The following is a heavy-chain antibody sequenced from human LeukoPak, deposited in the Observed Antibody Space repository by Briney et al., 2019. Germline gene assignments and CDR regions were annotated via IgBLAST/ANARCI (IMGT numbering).Heavy chain of an antibody. CDR1: GFTFSSYA. D-gene: IGHD3-3*01. J-gene: IGHJ5*02. CDR3: AKDRSYDFWSGSPPLNWFDP. CDR2: ISGSGGST. V-gene: IGHV3-23*01. Sequence: GGSLRLSCAASGFTFSSYAMSWVRQAPGKGLEWVSIISGSGGSTYYADSVKGRFTISRDNSKNTLYLQVSSLRAEDTAVYYCAKDRSYDFWSGSPPLNWFDPWGQGTLVTVSS.